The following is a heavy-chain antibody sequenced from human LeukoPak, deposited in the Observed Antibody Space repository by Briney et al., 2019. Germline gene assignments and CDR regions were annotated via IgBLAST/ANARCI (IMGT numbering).Heavy chain of an antibody. Sequence: PAGGSLRLSCAASGFTFSSYAMHWVRQAPGKGLEWVAVISYDGSNKYYADSVKGRFTISRDNSKNTLYLQMNSLRAEDTAVYYCAKAGAAANFDYWGQGTLVTVSS. CDR3: AKAGAAANFDY. J-gene: IGHJ4*02. CDR1: GFTFSSYA. V-gene: IGHV3-30-3*01. D-gene: IGHD2-2*01. CDR2: ISYDGSNK.